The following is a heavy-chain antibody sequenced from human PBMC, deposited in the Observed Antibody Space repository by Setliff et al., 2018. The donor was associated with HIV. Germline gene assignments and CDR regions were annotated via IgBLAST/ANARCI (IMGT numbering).Heavy chain of an antibody. CDR2: IIPNSGGT. J-gene: IGHJ3*02. V-gene: IGHV1-2*06. D-gene: IGHD3-22*01. CDR3: ARGGLVDSSGYYYRSGGAFDI. Sequence: ASVKVSCKASGGTFSSYAISWVRQAPGQGLEWMGRIIPNSGGTNYAQKFQGRVTMTRDTSISTAYMELSRLRSDDTAVYYCARGGLVDSSGYYYRSGGAFDIWGQGTMVTVSS. CDR1: GGTFSSYA.